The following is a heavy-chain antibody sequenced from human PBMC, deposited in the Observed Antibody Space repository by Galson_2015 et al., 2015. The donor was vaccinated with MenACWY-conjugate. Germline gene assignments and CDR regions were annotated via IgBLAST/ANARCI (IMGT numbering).Heavy chain of an antibody. J-gene: IGHJ4*02. CDR2: IYSGGST. CDR1: GFTVSSSY. CDR3: ARDPPTAAGY. Sequence: SLRLSCAASGFTVSSSYMSWVRQAPGKGLEWVSFIYSGGSTYYADSVKGRFTISRDNSRNTLYPQMNSLRAEDTAVYYCARDPPTAAGYWGQGTLVTVSS. V-gene: IGHV3-53*01. D-gene: IGHD6-13*01.